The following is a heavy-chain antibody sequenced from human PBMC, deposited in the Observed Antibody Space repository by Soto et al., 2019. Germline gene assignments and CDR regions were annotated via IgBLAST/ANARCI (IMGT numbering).Heavy chain of an antibody. CDR1: GISFSNYA. CDR3: PKDPGQVVDTILPSS. J-gene: IGHJ3*01. CDR2: ISASGGIT. V-gene: IGHV3-23*01. Sequence: GGSLRLSCEVSGISFSNYAMSWVRQAPGGGLEWVSGISASGGITDYADSVKGRFTISRDISKNTVFLQMDNLRAEDTAMYFCPKDPGQVVDTILPSSWGQGTMVTVSS. D-gene: IGHD5-12*01.